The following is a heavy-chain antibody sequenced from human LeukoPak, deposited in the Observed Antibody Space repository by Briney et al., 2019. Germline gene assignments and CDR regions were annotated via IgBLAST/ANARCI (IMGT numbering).Heavy chain of an antibody. J-gene: IGHJ5*02. D-gene: IGHD5-12*01. CDR2: IYSGGST. CDR3: ARGRPVVATMSRGNWFDP. Sequence: GGSLRLSCAASGFTVSSNYMSWVRQAPGKGLEWVSVIYSGGSTYYADSVKGRLTISRDNSKNTLYLQMNSLRAEDTAVYYCARGRPVVATMSRGNWFDPWGQGTLVTVSS. V-gene: IGHV3-66*01. CDR1: GFTVSSNY.